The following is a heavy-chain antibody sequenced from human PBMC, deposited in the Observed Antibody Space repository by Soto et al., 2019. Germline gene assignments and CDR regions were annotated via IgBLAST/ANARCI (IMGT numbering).Heavy chain of an antibody. V-gene: IGHV4-61*01. D-gene: IGHD1-26*01. J-gene: IGHJ4*02. CDR3: ARAGLGDGSDY. CDR1: GGSVSSGSYY. CDR2: IYYSGST. Sequence: QVQLQESGPGLVMPTETLSLTCTVSGGSVSSGSYYWSWIRQPPGKGLEWIGYIYYSGSTKYNPSLKSRVTISVDTSKNQFSLKLSSVTAADTAVYYCARAGLGDGSDYWGQGTLVTVSS.